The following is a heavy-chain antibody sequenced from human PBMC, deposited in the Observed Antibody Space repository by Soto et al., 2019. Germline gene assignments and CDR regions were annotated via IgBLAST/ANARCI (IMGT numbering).Heavy chain of an antibody. CDR3: ARDPGTIWNYDPSGWFDP. J-gene: IGHJ5*02. V-gene: IGHV4-59*01. D-gene: IGHD1-7*01. Sequence: SETLSLTCTVSGGSSSSYYWSWIRQPPGKGLEWIGYIYYSGSTNYNPSLKSRVTTSVDTSKNQFSLKLSSVTAADTAVYYCARDPGTIWNYDPSGWFDPWGQGTLVTVSS. CDR2: IYYSGST. CDR1: GGSSSSYY.